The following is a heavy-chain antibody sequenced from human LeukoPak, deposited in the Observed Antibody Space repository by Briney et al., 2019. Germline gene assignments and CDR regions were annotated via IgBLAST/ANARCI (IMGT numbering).Heavy chain of an antibody. CDR2: ISYDGSNK. CDR1: GFTFSSYG. CDR3: AKDRYGRVGATFLDI. Sequence: GRSLRLSCAASGFTFSSYGMHWVRQAPGKGLEWVAVISYDGSNKYYADSVKGRFTISRDNSKNTLYLQMNSLRAEDTAVYYCAKDRYGRVGATFLDIWGQGTMVTVSS. J-gene: IGHJ3*02. V-gene: IGHV3-30*18. D-gene: IGHD1-26*01.